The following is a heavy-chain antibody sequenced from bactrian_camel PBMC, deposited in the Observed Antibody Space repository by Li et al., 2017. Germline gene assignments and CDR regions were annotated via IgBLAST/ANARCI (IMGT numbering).Heavy chain of an antibody. V-gene: IGHV3S55*01. J-gene: IGHJ4*01. CDR3: AAGWGIRPRIATLDSYEYQS. CDR1: GYTFAMCG. Sequence: VQLVESGGGSVQAGGSLNLSCAYSGYTFAMCGMAWYRQVPGKERELVSRISGDHVTMYADSVKGRATITQENAKNTLYLDMNNLKPDDTGVYYCAAGWGIRPRIATLDSYEYQSWGPGTQVTVS. CDR2: ISGDHVT. D-gene: IGHD4*01.